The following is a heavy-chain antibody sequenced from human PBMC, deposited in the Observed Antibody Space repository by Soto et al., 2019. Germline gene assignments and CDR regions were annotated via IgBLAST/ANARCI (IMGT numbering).Heavy chain of an antibody. J-gene: IGHJ3*01. D-gene: IGHD2-15*01. CDR3: ARASRVVATSPFAFDF. CDR2: IFPGDSDP. V-gene: IGHV5-51*01. CDR1: GYTFTTYW. Sequence: AGESLKISCEVSGYTFTTYWIAGVRQRHGKGLEWLGIIFPGDSDPRYSPSFQGQATIFVDKSVSTVYLQLSGLRASDTAIYYCARASRVVATSPFAFDFWGQGTMVTVSS.